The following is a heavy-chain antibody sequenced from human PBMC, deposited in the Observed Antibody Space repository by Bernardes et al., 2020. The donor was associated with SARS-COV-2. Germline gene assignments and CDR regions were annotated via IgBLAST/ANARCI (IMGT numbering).Heavy chain of an antibody. J-gene: IGHJ4*02. CDR3: ARDNSIDY. Sequence: GGSLRLSCAASGFTFSSYGMHWVRQAPGKGMEWVSSISCSNSDMYYADSVKGRFTISRDNAKSSLYLQMNSLRAEDTAVYYCARDNSIDYWGQGTLVTVSS. CDR1: GFTFSSYG. CDR2: ISCSNSDM. D-gene: IGHD1-20*01. V-gene: IGHV3-21*01.